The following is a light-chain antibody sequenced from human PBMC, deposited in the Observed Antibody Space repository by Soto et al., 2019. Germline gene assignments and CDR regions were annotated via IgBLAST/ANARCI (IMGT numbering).Light chain of an antibody. CDR3: ATWDASLSGWV. Sequence: QTVVSQPPSASGTPGQRVTVSCSGRSSNIGRNFVYWYQQFPGTAPKLLIFKNDQRPSGVPDRFSGSKSGTSASLAISGLRSEGEADYYCATWDASLSGWVFGGGTQLTVL. J-gene: IGLJ3*02. CDR1: SSNIGRNF. V-gene: IGLV1-47*01. CDR2: KND.